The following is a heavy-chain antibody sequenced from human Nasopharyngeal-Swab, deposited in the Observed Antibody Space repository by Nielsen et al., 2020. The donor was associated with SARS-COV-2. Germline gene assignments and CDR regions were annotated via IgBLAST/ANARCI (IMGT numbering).Heavy chain of an antibody. J-gene: IGHJ4*02. CDR1: GFTFSSYW. D-gene: IGHD5-18*01. CDR2: INSDGSRT. Sequence: GESLKISCAASGFTFSSYWMHWVRQAPGKGLVWVSRINSDGSRTSYADSVKGRFTISRDNAKNTLYLQMNSLRAEDTAVYYCSRDPSGAMVDYFDYWGQGTLVTVSS. CDR3: SRDPSGAMVDYFDY. V-gene: IGHV3-74*01.